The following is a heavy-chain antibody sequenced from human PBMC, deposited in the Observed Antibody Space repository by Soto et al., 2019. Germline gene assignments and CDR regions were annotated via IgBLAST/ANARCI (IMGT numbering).Heavy chain of an antibody. CDR3: ARSSGYYFVVGHDAFDI. V-gene: IGHV3-64*02. Sequence: EVQPVESGEGLVQPGGSLRLSCAASGFTFSSYAMHWVRQAPGKGLECVSAISSNGRSTYYADSVKGRFTISRDNSKNTLYLQMGSLRAEDMAVYYCARSSGYYFVVGHDAFDIWGQGTMVTVSS. CDR1: GFTFSSYA. CDR2: ISSNGRST. J-gene: IGHJ3*02. D-gene: IGHD3-22*01.